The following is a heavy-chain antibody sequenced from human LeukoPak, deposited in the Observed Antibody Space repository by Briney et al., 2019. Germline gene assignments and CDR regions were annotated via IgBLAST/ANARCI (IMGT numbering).Heavy chain of an antibody. Sequence: PGGSLRLSCAASGFTVSSNYMSWVRQAPGKGLEWVSSIFPSGGEIHYADSVRGRFTISRGNSKSTLSLQMNSLRAEDTAIYYCATYRQVLLPFESWGQGTLVTVSS. V-gene: IGHV3-53*01. CDR2: IFPSGGEI. J-gene: IGHJ4*02. CDR1: GFTVSSNY. D-gene: IGHD2-8*02. CDR3: ATYRQVLLPFES.